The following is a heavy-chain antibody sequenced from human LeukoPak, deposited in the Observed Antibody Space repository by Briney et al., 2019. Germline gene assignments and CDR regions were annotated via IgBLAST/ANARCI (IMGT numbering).Heavy chain of an antibody. J-gene: IGHJ4*02. CDR2: INHSGST. D-gene: IGHD6-19*01. V-gene: IGHV4-34*01. CDR1: GGSFSGYY. Sequence: SETLSLTCAVYGGSFSGYYWSWIRQPPGKGLEWIGEINHSGSTNYNPSLKSRVTISVDTSKNEFSLKLSSVTAADTAVYYCARVGYRAVAGPLGDWGQGTLVTVSS. CDR3: ARVGYRAVAGPLGD.